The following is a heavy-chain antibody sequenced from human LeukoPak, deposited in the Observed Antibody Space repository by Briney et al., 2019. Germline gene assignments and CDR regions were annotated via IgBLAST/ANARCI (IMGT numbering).Heavy chain of an antibody. V-gene: IGHV1-46*01. J-gene: IGHJ3*02. Sequence: ASVKVSCKASGYTFTSYYMHWVRQAPGQGLEWMGIINPSGGSTSYAQKFQGRVTMTRDTSTSTVYMELSSLRSEDTAVYYCAREVHYCGGDCYPSAFDIWGQGTMVTVSS. CDR1: GYTFTSYY. D-gene: IGHD2-21*02. CDR2: INPSGGST. CDR3: AREVHYCGGDCYPSAFDI.